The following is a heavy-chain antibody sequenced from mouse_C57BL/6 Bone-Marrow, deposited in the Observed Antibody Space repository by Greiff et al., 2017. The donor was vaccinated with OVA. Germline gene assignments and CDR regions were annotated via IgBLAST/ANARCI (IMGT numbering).Heavy chain of an antibody. J-gene: IGHJ3*01. CDR1: GYTFTDYY. CDR2: INPYNGGT. Sequence: EVQLQQSGPVLVQPGASVKMSCKASGYTFTDYYMNWVKQSHGKSLEWIGVINPYNGGTSYNQKFKGKATLTVDKSSSTAYMELNSLTSEDAAVYYCARPAYDGYPFAYWGQGTLVTVSA. V-gene: IGHV1-19*01. D-gene: IGHD2-3*01. CDR3: ARPAYDGYPFAY.